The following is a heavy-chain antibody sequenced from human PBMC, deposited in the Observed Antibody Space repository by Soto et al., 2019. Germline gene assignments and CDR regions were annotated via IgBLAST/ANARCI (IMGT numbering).Heavy chain of an antibody. J-gene: IGHJ4*02. V-gene: IGHV5-51*01. CDR1: GYRFASYR. CDR2: IDPSDSDI. Sequence: PGESLKISCKGSGYRFASYRIAWVRQMPGKGLEWMGIIDPSDSDIRYSPSFQGQVTISADKSISTAYLQWSSLKTSDIGIYYCARVFEGIWGQGTLVTVSS. CDR3: ARVFEGI.